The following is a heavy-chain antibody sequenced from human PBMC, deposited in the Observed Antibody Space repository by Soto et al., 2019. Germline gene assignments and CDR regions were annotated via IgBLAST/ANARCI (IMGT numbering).Heavy chain of an antibody. CDR3: ARDGVESGYPEYFQH. J-gene: IGHJ1*01. V-gene: IGHV3-53*01. CDR2: IYSGGST. D-gene: IGHD3-22*01. Sequence: EVQLVESGGGLIQPGGSLRLSCAASGFTVSSNYMSWVRQAPGKGLEWVSVIYSGGSTYYADSVKGRFTTSRDNSKNTLYLQMNSLAAEDTAVYYCARDGVESGYPEYFQHWGQGTLVTVSS. CDR1: GFTVSSNY.